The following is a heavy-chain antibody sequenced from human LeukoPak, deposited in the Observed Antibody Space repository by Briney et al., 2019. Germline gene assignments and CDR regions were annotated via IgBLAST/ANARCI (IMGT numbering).Heavy chain of an antibody. V-gene: IGHV4-59*08. CDR1: GGSISSYY. Sequence: SSETLSLTCTVSGGSISSYYWSWIRQPPGKGLEWIGYIYYSGSTNYNPSLKSRVTISVDTSKNQFSLKLSSVTAADTAVYYCARQGMATTPFDYWGQGTLVTVSS. J-gene: IGHJ4*02. D-gene: IGHD5-24*01. CDR2: IYYSGST. CDR3: ARQGMATTPFDY.